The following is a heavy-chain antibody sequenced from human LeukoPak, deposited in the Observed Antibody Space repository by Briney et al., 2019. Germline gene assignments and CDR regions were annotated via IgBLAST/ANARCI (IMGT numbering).Heavy chain of an antibody. V-gene: IGHV3-11*01. Sequence: GGSLRLSCAASGFTFSDYYMSWIRQAPGKGLEWLSYIDTGGHTIYYAGSVKGRFTISRDNAKNSLYLQMNSLRAEDTAVYYCARDQRDFDYWGQGTLVTVSS. CDR1: GFTFSDYY. CDR3: ARDQRDFDY. CDR2: IDTGGHTI. J-gene: IGHJ4*02. D-gene: IGHD6-25*01.